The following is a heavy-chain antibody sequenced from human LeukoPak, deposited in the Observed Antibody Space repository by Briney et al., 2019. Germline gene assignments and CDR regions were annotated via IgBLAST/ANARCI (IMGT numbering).Heavy chain of an antibody. CDR3: ARGLVVPVYYMDV. CDR1: GFTFSSYA. D-gene: IGHD2-2*01. V-gene: IGHV3-30-3*01. Sequence: GGSLRLSCAASGFTFSSYAMHWVRQAPGKGLEWVAVISYDGSNKYYADSVKGRFTISRDNAKNSLYLQMNSLRAEDTAVYYCARGLVVPVYYMDVWGKGTTVTVSS. CDR2: ISYDGSNK. J-gene: IGHJ6*03.